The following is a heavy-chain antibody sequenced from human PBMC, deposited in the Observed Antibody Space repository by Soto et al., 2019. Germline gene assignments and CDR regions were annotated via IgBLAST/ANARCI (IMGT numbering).Heavy chain of an antibody. CDR2: ISYDGSDK. D-gene: IGHD4-17*01. CDR3: AKDEDGDYLLDAFDM. J-gene: IGHJ3*02. CDR1: GFTFSSYG. V-gene: IGHV3-30*18. Sequence: QEQLVESGGGVVQPARSLRLSCAASGFTFSSYGMNWVRQAPGKGLEWVAVISYDGSDKYYADSVKGRFTISRDNSKNTLYLQMNSLRAEDTAVYYCAKDEDGDYLLDAFDMWGQGTMVTVSS.